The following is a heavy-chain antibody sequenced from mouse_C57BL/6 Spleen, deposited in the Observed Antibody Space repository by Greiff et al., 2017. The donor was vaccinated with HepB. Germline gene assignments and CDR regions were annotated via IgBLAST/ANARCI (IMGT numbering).Heavy chain of an antibody. Sequence: QVQLKQPGTELVKPGASVKLSCKASGYTFTSYWMHWVKQRPGQGLEWIGNINPSNGGTNYNEKFKSKATLTVDKSSSTAYMQLSSLTSEDSAVYSCARSPLLLRSYYFDYWGQGTTLTVSS. CDR1: GYTFTSYW. CDR2: INPSNGGT. D-gene: IGHD1-1*01. CDR3: ARSPLLLRSYYFDY. V-gene: IGHV1-53*01. J-gene: IGHJ2*01.